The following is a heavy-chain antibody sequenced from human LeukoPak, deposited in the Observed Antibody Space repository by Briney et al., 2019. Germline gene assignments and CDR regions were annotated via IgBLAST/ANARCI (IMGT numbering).Heavy chain of an antibody. V-gene: IGHV3-21*01. Sequence: GGSLRLSCAASGFTFSSYSMNWVRQAPGKGLEWVSSISSSSSYMYYADSMKGRFTISRDNAKNSLYLQMNSLRAEDTAVYYCARADYDYVWGSYRQYYFDYWGQGTLVTVSS. D-gene: IGHD3-16*02. CDR3: ARADYDYVWGSYRQYYFDY. CDR2: ISSSSSYM. CDR1: GFTFSSYS. J-gene: IGHJ4*02.